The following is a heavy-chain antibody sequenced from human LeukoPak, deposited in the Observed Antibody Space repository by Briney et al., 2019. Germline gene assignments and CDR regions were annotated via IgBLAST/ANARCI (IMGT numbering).Heavy chain of an antibody. Sequence: GGSLRLSCAASGFTFSSCWMSWVRQAPGKGLEWVSYISSSGSTIYYADSVKGRFTISRDNAKNSLYLQMNSLRAEDTAVYYCAKVAVAGTSSHDAFDIWGQGTMVTVSS. CDR2: ISSSGSTI. V-gene: IGHV3-48*04. D-gene: IGHD6-19*01. J-gene: IGHJ3*02. CDR1: GFTFSSCW. CDR3: AKVAVAGTSSHDAFDI.